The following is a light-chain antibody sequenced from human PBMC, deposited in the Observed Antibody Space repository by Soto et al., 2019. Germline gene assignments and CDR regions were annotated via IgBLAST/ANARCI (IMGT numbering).Light chain of an antibody. CDR2: EVS. V-gene: IGLV2-14*01. Sequence: QSVLTQPASVSGSPGQSITISCTGTGSDVGYYNYVSWYQQHPGKAPKLVIYEVSDRPSGISNRFSGSKPGNTASLTISGLQAEDEGDYYCSSFTAYSTYVFGTGTKVTVL. CDR3: SSFTAYSTYV. J-gene: IGLJ1*01. CDR1: GSDVGYYNY.